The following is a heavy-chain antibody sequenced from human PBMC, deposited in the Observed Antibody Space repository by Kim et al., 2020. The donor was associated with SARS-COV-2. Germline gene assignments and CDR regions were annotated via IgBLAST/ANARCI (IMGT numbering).Heavy chain of an antibody. D-gene: IGHD1-7*01. V-gene: IGHV3-21*01. Sequence: DSEKGRFTISRDNAKNSLYLQMNSLRAEDTAVYYCARDRLGTGTTWVSDYWGQGTLVTVSS. CDR3: ARDRLGTGTTWVSDY. J-gene: IGHJ4*02.